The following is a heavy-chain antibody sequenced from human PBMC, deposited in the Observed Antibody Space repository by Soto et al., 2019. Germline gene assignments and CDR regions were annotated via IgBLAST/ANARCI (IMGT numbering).Heavy chain of an antibody. CDR2: MNPNSGDT. CDR1: GYTFSSYD. J-gene: IGHJ4*02. V-gene: IGHV1-8*01. CDR3: AREWEQGFCFDH. D-gene: IGHD1-1*01. Sequence: QVQLLQSGAEVKKPGASVKVSCKTSGYTFSSYDINWVRQAAGQGLEWMGWMNPNSGDTAYAQKFQGRVTMTRNTSISTAYMELSSLTSEDTAVYYCAREWEQGFCFDHWGQGTTVTVSS.